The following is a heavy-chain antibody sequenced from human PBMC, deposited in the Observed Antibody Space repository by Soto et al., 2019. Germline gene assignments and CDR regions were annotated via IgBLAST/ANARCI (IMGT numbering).Heavy chain of an antibody. J-gene: IGHJ6*02. CDR3: AREADFWSGYRYYGMDV. V-gene: IGHV4-34*01. CDR2: INHSGST. CDR1: GGSFSGYY. Sequence: SETLSLTCAVYGGSFSGYYWSWIRQPPGKGLEWIGEINHSGSTNYNPSLKSRVTISVDTSKNQFSLKLSSVTAADTAVYYCAREADFWSGYRYYGMDVWGQGTTVTGSS. D-gene: IGHD3-3*01.